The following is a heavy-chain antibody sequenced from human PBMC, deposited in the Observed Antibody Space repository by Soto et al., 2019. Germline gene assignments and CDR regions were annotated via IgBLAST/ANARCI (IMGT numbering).Heavy chain of an antibody. CDR2: ISTYNGNT. J-gene: IGHJ5*02. CDR1: GYTFTSYG. D-gene: IGHD6-13*01. V-gene: IGHV1-18*01. CDR3: ARDMHSSSWYPEHWFDP. Sequence: ASVKVSCKASGYTFTSYGISWVRQAPGQGLEWMGWISTYNGNTNYAQKLQGRVTMTTDTSTSTAYMELRSLRSDDTAVYYCARDMHSSSWYPEHWFDPWGQGTLVTVSS.